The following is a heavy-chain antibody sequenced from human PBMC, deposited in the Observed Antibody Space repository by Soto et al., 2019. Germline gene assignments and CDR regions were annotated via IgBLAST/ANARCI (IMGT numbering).Heavy chain of an antibody. V-gene: IGHV3-64D*08. CDR3: VKDRGYYDSSGSGDPGFDY. CDR1: GFTFSSYA. D-gene: IGHD3-22*01. J-gene: IGHJ4*02. Sequence: PGGSLRLSCSASGFTFSSYAMHWVRQAPGKGLEYVSAISSNGGSTYYADSVKGRFTISRDNSKNTLYLQMSSLRAEGTAVYYCVKDRGYYDSSGSGDPGFDYWGQGTLVTVSS. CDR2: ISSNGGST.